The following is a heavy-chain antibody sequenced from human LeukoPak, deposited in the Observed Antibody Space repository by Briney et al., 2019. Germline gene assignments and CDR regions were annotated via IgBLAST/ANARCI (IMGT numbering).Heavy chain of an antibody. CDR1: GFTFSSYS. J-gene: IGHJ6*03. CDR2: IRSSSSYT. D-gene: IGHD3-10*01. V-gene: IGHV3-21*01. CDR3: AREASGIYYYYMDV. Sequence: GGSLRLSCAASGFTFSSYSMHWVRQAPGKGLEWVSSIRSSSSYTYYADSVKGRFTISRDNAKNSLYLQMNSLRAEDTAVYYCAREASGIYYYYMDVWGKGTTVTVSS.